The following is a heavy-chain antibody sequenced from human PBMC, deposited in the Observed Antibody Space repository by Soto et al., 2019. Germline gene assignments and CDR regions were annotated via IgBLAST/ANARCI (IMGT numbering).Heavy chain of an antibody. V-gene: IGHV3-74*01. CDR2: ITDDGSTT. CDR3: TRGPRPTSIGTGDF. J-gene: IGHJ4*02. CDR1: GFIFSMYW. D-gene: IGHD3-10*01. Sequence: PGGSLRLSCEPPGFIFSMYWMHWVRQVPGKGPQWVARITDDGSTTYYAASVEGRFTISRDNAKNALYLQMTSLRADDTAVYYCTRGPRPTSIGTGDFWGQGTLVTVSS.